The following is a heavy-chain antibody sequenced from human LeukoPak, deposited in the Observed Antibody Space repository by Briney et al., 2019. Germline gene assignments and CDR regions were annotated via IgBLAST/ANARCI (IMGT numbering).Heavy chain of an antibody. J-gene: IGHJ4*02. Sequence: GGSLRLSCAASGFTFSSYEMNWVRQAPGKGLEWVSYISSSSSTIYYADSVKGRFTISRDNAKNSLYLQMSSLRAEDTAVYYCARLREIPVFGVVTKSISYFDYWGQGTLVTVSS. CDR3: ARLREIPVFGVVTKSISYFDY. V-gene: IGHV3-48*03. CDR2: ISSSSSTI. CDR1: GFTFSSYE. D-gene: IGHD3-3*01.